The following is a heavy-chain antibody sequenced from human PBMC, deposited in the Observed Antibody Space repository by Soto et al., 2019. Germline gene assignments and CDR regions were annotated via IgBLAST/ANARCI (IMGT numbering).Heavy chain of an antibody. D-gene: IGHD1-26*01. CDR1: NFSISSGYY. Sequence: PSETLSLTCVVSNFSISSGYYWGWIRQSPGKGLEWIASIYRSGTTSYNPSLKSRVTISVAPSKNQFSLMFTAVAAAATAVYYFASTPSGSYYSVFNYWGRGSLVTVSS. V-gene: IGHV4-38-2*01. J-gene: IGHJ4*02. CDR3: ASTPSGSYYSVFNY. CDR2: IYRSGTT.